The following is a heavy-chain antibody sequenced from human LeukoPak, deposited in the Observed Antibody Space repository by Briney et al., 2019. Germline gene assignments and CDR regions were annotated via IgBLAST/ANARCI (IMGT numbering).Heavy chain of an antibody. CDR2: INPNSGGT. CDR3: ARDQPGGYCSSTSCLERPDY. J-gene: IGHJ4*02. Sequence: ASVKVSCXASGYTFTGYYMHWVRQARGQGLEWMGWINPNSGGTNYAQKFQGRVTMTRDTSISTAYMELSRLRSDDTAVYYCARDQPGGYCSSTSCLERPDYWGQGTLVTVSS. V-gene: IGHV1-2*02. D-gene: IGHD2-2*01. CDR1: GYTFTGYY.